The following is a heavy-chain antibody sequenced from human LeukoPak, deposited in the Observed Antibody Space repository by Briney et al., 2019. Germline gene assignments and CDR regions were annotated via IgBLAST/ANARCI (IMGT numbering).Heavy chain of an antibody. V-gene: IGHV3-15*01. J-gene: IGHJ6*03. CDR1: GFTFSSYW. CDR2: IKSKADGGTT. CDR3: TTLGVATVLYYYYYYMDV. D-gene: IGHD5-12*01. Sequence: GGSLRLSCAASGFTFSSYWMSWVRQAPGKGLEWVGRIKSKADGGTTDYAAPVEGRFTISRDDSKNTLYLQMNSLKTEDTAVYYCTTLGVATVLYYYYYYMDVWGKGTTVTISS.